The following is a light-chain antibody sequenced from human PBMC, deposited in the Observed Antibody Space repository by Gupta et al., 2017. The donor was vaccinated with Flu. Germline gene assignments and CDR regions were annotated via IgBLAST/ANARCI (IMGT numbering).Light chain of an antibody. CDR3: SSYTTSSTYV. Sequence: QSALSQPASVSGSPGQSITISCTGTSSDVGRYNYVSWYQQHPGKAPKVIIYEVTSRPSGVSDRFSGSKSGSTASLTISGRRAEDEADYYCSSYTTSSTYVFGTGTKVTVL. V-gene: IGLV2-14*01. CDR2: EVT. CDR1: SSDVGRYNY. J-gene: IGLJ1*01.